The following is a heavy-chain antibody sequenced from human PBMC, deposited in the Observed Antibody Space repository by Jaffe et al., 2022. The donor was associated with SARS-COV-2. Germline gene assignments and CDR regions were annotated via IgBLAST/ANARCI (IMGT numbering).Heavy chain of an antibody. CDR2: MNQDGSVR. J-gene: IGHJ4*02. CDR3: AGVGDYDFWSNDHYAGGNY. Sequence: VYLVESGGGLVQPGGSLRLSCAASGFSFSTYWMTWVRQAPGKGLEWVANMNQDGSVRSYAKSVKGRFTISRDNAKTSLYLQMNSLRVEDTAVYYCAGVGDYDFWSNDHYAGGNYWGQGTLVTVSS. D-gene: IGHD3-3*01. V-gene: IGHV3-7*04. CDR1: GFSFSTYW.